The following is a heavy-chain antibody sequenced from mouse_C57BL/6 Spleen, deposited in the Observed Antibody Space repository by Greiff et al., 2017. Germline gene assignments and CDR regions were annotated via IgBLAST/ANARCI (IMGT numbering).Heavy chain of an antibody. CDR1: GYSITSGYY. CDR2: ISYDGSN. Sequence: EVQLVESGPGLVKPSQSLSLTCSVTGYSITSGYYWNWIRQFPGNKLEWMGYISYDGSNNYNPSLKNRISITRDTSRNQFFLKLNSVTTEDTATYFCARNYYGSEGFAYWGQGTLGTVSA. D-gene: IGHD1-1*01. V-gene: IGHV3-6*01. J-gene: IGHJ3*01. CDR3: ARNYYGSEGFAY.